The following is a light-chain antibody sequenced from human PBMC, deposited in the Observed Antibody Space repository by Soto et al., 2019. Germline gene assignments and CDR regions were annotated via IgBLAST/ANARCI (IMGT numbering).Light chain of an antibody. V-gene: IGKV1-9*01. J-gene: IGKJ4*01. Sequence: IQLTQSPSSLSASVGDRVTITCRASQGISSYLAWYQQNPGKAPKLLIYAASTLQSGVPSRFSGSGSGTDFTLTISSLQPEDFATYYCQQLNSYPWPLTFGGGTKVEIK. CDR3: QQLNSYPWPLT. CDR2: AAS. CDR1: QGISSY.